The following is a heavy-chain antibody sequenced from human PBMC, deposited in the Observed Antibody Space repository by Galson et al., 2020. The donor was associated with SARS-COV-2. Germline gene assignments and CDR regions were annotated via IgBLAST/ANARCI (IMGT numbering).Heavy chain of an antibody. D-gene: IGHD2-2*01. CDR1: GFIFSDYA. CDR2: ISSNGGTS. Sequence: GESLKFSCSASGFIFSDYAMHWVRQAPGKGLEYVSAISSNGGTSFYADSVNGRFTMSRDNSKNMFYLQMTALRLEDTAFYYCLSYSSTRQNHWGQGTLVTVSS. CDR3: LSYSSTRQNH. J-gene: IGHJ5*02. V-gene: IGHV3-64D*06.